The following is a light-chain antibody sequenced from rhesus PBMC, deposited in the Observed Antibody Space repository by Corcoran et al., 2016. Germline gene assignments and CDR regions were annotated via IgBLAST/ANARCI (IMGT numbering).Light chain of an antibody. Sequence: DIQMTQSPSSLSASAGDTVTITCRASQGISSYLNWFQQKPGKAPKLLIYDASSLESGVPSRFSGSGSGTDFTLTISNLQPEDFAAYYCLQHNSYPLTFGGGTKVEIK. CDR1: QGISSY. CDR3: LQHNSYPLT. CDR2: DAS. V-gene: IGKV1-28*03. J-gene: IGKJ4*01.